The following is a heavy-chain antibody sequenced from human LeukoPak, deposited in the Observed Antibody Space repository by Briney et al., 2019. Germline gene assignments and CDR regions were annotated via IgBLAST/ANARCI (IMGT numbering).Heavy chain of an antibody. J-gene: IGHJ4*02. Sequence: GRSLRLSCAASGFTFSSYAMHWVRQAPGKGLEWVAVISYDGSNKYYADSVKGRFTISRDNSKSTLYLQMNSLRAEDTAVYYCAKEEITPVDYWGQGTLVTVSS. CDR2: ISYDGSNK. V-gene: IGHV3-30-3*01. CDR3: AKEEITPVDY. CDR1: GFTFSSYA. D-gene: IGHD2-15*01.